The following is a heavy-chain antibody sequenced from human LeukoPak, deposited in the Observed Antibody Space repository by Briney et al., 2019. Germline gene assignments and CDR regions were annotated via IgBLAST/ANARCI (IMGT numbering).Heavy chain of an antibody. CDR2: IYHSGST. V-gene: IGHV4-38-2*01. CDR1: GYSISSGYY. D-gene: IGHD3-22*01. CDR3: ARSKYYYDSSGSDY. Sequence: SETLSLTCAVSGYSISSGYYWGWIRQPPGKGLEWIGSIYHSGSTYYNPSLKSRVTISVDTSKNQFPLKLSSVTAADTAVYYCARSKYYYDSSGSDYWGQGTLVTVSS. J-gene: IGHJ4*02.